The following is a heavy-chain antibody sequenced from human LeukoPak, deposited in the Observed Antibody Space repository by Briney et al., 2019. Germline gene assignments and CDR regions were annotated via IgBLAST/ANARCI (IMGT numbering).Heavy chain of an antibody. J-gene: IGHJ4*02. CDR2: ISPSGTVI. Sequence: GGSLRLSCSASGFPFTDYYMSWIRQAPGKGLEWVSYISPSGTVIYYGDSAKGRLTISRDNAKKSLYLQMNSLRAEDTAVYYCARDYNCWGQGTLVTVSS. D-gene: IGHD3-10*01. V-gene: IGHV3-11*01. CDR1: GFPFTDYY. CDR3: ARDYNC.